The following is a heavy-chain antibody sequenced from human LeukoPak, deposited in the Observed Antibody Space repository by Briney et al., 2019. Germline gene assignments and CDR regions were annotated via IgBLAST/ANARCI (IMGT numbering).Heavy chain of an antibody. CDR1: GFTFSSYA. Sequence: PGGSLRLSCAASGFTFSSYAMHWVRQAPGKGLEYVSAISSNGGSTYYANSVKGRFTISRDNSKNTLYLQMNSLRAEDTAVYYCARESLAAATLFCYMDVWGKGTTVTVSS. CDR3: ARESLAAATLFCYMDV. D-gene: IGHD2-15*01. J-gene: IGHJ6*03. CDR2: ISSNGGST. V-gene: IGHV3-64*01.